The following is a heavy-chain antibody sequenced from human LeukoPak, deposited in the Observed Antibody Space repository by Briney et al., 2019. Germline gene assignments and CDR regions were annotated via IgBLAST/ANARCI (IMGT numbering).Heavy chain of an antibody. D-gene: IGHD6-19*01. Sequence: PGGSLRLSCAASGFTFSSYAMSWVRQAPGKGLEWVSAISGSGGSTYYADSVKGRFTISRDNSKNTLYLQMNSLRAEDTAVYYCATLDGIAVAATFDYRGQGTLVTVSS. CDR3: ATLDGIAVAATFDY. V-gene: IGHV3-23*01. CDR2: ISGSGGST. CDR1: GFTFSSYA. J-gene: IGHJ4*02.